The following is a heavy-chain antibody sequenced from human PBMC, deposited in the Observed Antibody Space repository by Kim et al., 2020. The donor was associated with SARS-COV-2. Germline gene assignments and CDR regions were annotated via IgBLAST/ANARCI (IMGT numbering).Heavy chain of an antibody. CDR3: ARSSLLDFDY. Sequence: GGTNAAKTLQARVTMTRDNSISAVYFELPSLRSDDTAVYYCARSSLLDFDYWGQGTLVTVSS. D-gene: IGHD3-16*02. CDR2: GGT. V-gene: IGHV1-2*02. J-gene: IGHJ4*02.